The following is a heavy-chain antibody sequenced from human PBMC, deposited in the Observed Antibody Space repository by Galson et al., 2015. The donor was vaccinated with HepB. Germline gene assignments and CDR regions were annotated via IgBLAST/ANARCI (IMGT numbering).Heavy chain of an antibody. V-gene: IGHV3-23*01. CDR2: ISGSGGST. D-gene: IGHD3-10*01. CDR3: AKDRQLGYFDY. J-gene: IGHJ4*02. CDR1: GFTFSSYA. Sequence: SLRLSCAASGFTFSSYALSWVRQAPGKGLEWVSAISGSGGSTYYADSVKGRFTISRDNSKDTLYLQMNSLRAEDTAVYYCAKDRQLGYFDYWGQGTLVTVSS.